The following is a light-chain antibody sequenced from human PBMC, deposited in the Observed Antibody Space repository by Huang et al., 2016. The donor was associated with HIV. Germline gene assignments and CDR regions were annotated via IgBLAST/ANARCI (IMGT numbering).Light chain of an antibody. J-gene: IGKJ4*01. CDR1: QSVSNY. CDR3: QQRSAWLT. CDR2: DAS. Sequence: EIVLTQSTATLSLSPGERATLSCRASQSVSNYLAWYQHKPGQAPRLLIYDASNRATGIPARFSGSGSGTDFTLTISSLEPEDFAVYFCQQRSAWLTFGGGTKVEI. V-gene: IGKV3-11*01.